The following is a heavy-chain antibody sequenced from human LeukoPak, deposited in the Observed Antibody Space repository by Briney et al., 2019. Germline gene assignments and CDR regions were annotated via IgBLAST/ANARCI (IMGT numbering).Heavy chain of an antibody. CDR2: IYPRDGST. J-gene: IGHJ4*02. CDR3: ARDQEAFDY. CDR1: GYTFTSNY. Sequence: ASVKVSCKASGYTFTSNYIHWVRQAPGQGLEWMGMIYPRDGSTSYAQKFQGRVTVTRDTSTSTAHMELSGLRSEDTAVYYCARDQEAFDYWGQGTLVTVSS. V-gene: IGHV1-46*01.